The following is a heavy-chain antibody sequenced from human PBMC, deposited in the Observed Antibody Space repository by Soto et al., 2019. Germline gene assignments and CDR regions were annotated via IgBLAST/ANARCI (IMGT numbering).Heavy chain of an antibody. CDR2: INHSGST. Sequence: SETLSLTCAVYGGSFSGYYWSWIRQPPGKGLEWIGEINHSGSTNYNPSLKSRVTISVDTSKNQFSLKLSSVTAADTAVYYCARVNTYYDFWSGYTNYYYMDVWGKGTTVTVSS. CDR1: GGSFSGYY. CDR3: ARVNTYYDFWSGYTNYYYMDV. V-gene: IGHV4-34*01. J-gene: IGHJ6*03. D-gene: IGHD3-3*01.